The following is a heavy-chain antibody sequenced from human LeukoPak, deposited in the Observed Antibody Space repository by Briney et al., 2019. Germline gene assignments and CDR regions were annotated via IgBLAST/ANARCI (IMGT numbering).Heavy chain of an antibody. CDR2: ISCDGGST. D-gene: IGHD3-22*01. CDR1: GFTFSSYP. Sequence: GRSLRLSCAASGFTFSSYPMRWVRQAPGKGLEWVAVISCDGGSTYYAESVKGRFTISRDDSKDTLYLQMNRLRADDTAVYYCARDYGVSVYYQPGRNWGQGTLVTVSS. CDR3: ARDYGVSVYYQPGRN. V-gene: IGHV3-30*04. J-gene: IGHJ4*02.